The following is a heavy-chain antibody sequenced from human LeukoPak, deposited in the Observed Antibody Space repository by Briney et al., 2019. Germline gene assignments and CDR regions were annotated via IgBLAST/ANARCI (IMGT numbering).Heavy chain of an antibody. V-gene: IGHV3-30*02. CDR3: ARCGSSGYYYNDAFDI. J-gene: IGHJ3*02. D-gene: IGHD3-22*01. CDR2: IRYDGSNK. Sequence: PGGSLRLSCAASGFTFSSYGMHWVRQAPGKGLEWVAFIRYDGSNKYYADSVKGRFTISRDNSKNTLYLQMNSLRAEDTAVYYCARCGSSGYYYNDAFDIWGQGTMVTVSS. CDR1: GFTFSSYG.